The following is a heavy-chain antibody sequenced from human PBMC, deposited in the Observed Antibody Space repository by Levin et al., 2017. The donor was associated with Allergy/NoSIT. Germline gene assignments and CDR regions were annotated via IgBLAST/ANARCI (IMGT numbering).Heavy chain of an antibody. J-gene: IGHJ5*02. CDR2: ISSSSSYI. D-gene: IGHD3-22*01. CDR3: ARKDSSNWFDP. CDR1: GFTFSSYS. Sequence: GESLKISCAASGFTFSSYSMNWVRQAPGKGLEWVSSISSSSSYIYYADSVKGRFTVSRDNAKNSLYLQMNSLRAEDTAVYYCARKDSSNWFDPWGQGTLVTVSS. V-gene: IGHV3-21*01.